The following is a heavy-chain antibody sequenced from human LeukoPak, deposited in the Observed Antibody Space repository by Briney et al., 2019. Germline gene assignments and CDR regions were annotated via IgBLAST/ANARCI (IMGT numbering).Heavy chain of an antibody. Sequence: SETLSLTCAVYGGSFSGYYWSWIRQPPGKGLEWVGEINHSGSTNYNPSFKSRVTISVDTSKNQFSLKLSSVTAADTAVYYCARGRTMTKRFDIWGQGTMVTVSS. V-gene: IGHV4-34*01. J-gene: IGHJ3*02. CDR3: ARGRTMTKRFDI. CDR2: INHSGST. CDR1: GGSFSGYY. D-gene: IGHD3-22*01.